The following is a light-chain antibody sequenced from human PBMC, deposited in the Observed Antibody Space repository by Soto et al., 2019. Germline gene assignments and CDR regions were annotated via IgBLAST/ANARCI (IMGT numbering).Light chain of an antibody. CDR1: SSDVGGYNY. Sequence: QSVLTQARSVSGSPGQSVTISCTGTSSDVGGYNYVSWYQQHPGKAPKLMIYDVSKRPSGVPDRFSGSKSDNAASLTISGLQAEDEADYYCCSYAGSYTFVFATGTKVTV. CDR2: DVS. J-gene: IGLJ1*01. CDR3: CSYAGSYTFV. V-gene: IGLV2-11*01.